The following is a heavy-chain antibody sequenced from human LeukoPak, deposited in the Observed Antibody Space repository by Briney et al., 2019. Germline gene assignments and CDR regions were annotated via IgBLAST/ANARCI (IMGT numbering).Heavy chain of an antibody. D-gene: IGHD3-10*01. CDR1: GVTFNNYA. CDR3: EKGVRLWFAFYLDQ. V-gene: IGHV3-23*01. Sequence: GGSLRLSCEVSGVTFNNYAMTCGREAPGEGVGCGSSISGGGENTYYADAVKGRFTVSRENSKNTLSLNMHSLRAEDTAVYYCEKGVRLWFAFYLDQWGQGTLVTVSS. J-gene: IGHJ4*02. CDR2: ISGGGENT.